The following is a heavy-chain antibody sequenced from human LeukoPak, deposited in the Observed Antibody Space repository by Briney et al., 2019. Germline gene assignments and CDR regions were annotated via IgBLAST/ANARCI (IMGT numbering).Heavy chain of an antibody. CDR1: GFTFSSYG. D-gene: IGHD1-20*01. Sequence: GGSLRLSCAASGFTFSSYGMSWVRQAPGKGLEWVSAISGSGGSTYYADSVKGRFTISRDNSKNTLYLQMNSLRAEDTAVYYCAKGTSYNWNDGWFDPWGNGNLVTVSS. CDR3: AKGTSYNWNDGWFDP. J-gene: IGHJ5*02. CDR2: ISGSGGST. V-gene: IGHV3-23*01.